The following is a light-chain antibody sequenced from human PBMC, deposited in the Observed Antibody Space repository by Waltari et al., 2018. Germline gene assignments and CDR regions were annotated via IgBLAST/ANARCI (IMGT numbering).Light chain of an antibody. CDR3: QQYNTWPR. CDR2: GAS. V-gene: IGKV3-15*01. CDR1: QNVNTN. Sequence: EIVMTQSPATLSVFPGERATLSCRASQNVNTNLAWYQQKPGLTPRLLIYGASTRANGIPARFSGGGSGTEFTLTISSLQSEDFAVYYCQQYNTWPRFGQGTKVEIK. J-gene: IGKJ1*01.